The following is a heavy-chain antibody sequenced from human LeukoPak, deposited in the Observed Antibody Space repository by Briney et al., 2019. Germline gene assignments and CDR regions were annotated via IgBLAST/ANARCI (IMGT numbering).Heavy chain of an antibody. V-gene: IGHV3-21*01. CDR3: ARDPAIPSGIAAAGDGFDI. J-gene: IGHJ3*02. CDR2: IISISSYI. D-gene: IGHD6-13*01. CDR1: GLTFTSYS. Sequence: PRGSMRLSCPASGLTFTSYSMNWVRQAPGKVLEWVSSIISISSYISYADSVKGRFTISRDNAKYSLYLQMSRLRAEDTAVYYCARDPAIPSGIAAAGDGFDIWGQGTMVTVSS.